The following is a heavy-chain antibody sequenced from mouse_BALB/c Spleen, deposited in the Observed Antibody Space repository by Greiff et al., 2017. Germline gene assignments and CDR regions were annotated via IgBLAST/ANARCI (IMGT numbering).Heavy chain of an antibody. J-gene: IGHJ2*01. V-gene: IGHV3-2*02. CDR2: ISYSGST. CDR3: ARSLSDY. Sequence: EVQLQESGPGLVKPSQSLFLTCTVTGYSIISDYAWNWIRQFPGNKLEWMGYISYSGSTSYNPSLKSRISITRDTSKNQFFLQLNSVTTEDTATYYCARSLSDYWGQGTTLTVSS. CDR1: GYSIISDYA.